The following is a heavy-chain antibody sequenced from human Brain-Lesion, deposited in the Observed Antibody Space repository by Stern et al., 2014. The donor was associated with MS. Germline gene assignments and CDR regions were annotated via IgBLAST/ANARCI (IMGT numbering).Heavy chain of an antibody. D-gene: IGHD3-22*01. CDR2: IYYIGST. J-gene: IGHJ4*02. CDR1: GDSISSCDNY. Sequence: VQLVESGPGLVKPSQTLSLTCNVSGDSISSCDNYWSWIRQSPGKGLEWIGYIYYIGSTFYNPSLKSRVTISVDTSQNQFSLRLSSVTAADTAVYYCARGESSRYYYYFDYWGQGTLVTVSS. V-gene: IGHV4-30-4*01. CDR3: ARGESSRYYYYFDY.